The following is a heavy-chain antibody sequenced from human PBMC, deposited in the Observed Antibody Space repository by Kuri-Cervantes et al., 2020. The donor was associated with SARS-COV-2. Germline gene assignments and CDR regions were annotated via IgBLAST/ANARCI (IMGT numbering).Heavy chain of an antibody. CDR1: GFTFSSYA. CDR2: IYSGGGST. V-gene: IGHV3-23*03. CDR3: AKGPYYDFWSGYYTTGLFDYYGMDV. Sequence: GESLKISCAASGFTFSSYAMSWVRQAPGKGLEWVSVIYSGGGSTYYADSVKGRFTISRDNSKNTLYLQMNSLRAEDTAVYYCAKGPYYDFWSGYYTTGLFDYYGMDVWGQGTTVTVSS. D-gene: IGHD3-3*01. J-gene: IGHJ6*02.